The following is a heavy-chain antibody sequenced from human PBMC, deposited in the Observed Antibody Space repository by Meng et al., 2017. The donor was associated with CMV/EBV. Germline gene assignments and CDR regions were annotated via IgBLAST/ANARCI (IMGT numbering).Heavy chain of an antibody. CDR2: IYYSGST. D-gene: IGHD5-18*01. V-gene: IGHV4-59*01. Sequence: GSLRLSCAASGFTFSNAWMSWVRQAPGKGLEWIGYIYYSGSTNYNPSLKSRVTISVDTSKNQFSLKLSSVTAADTAVYYCARVQDTASIDYWGQGTLVTVSS. J-gene: IGHJ4*02. CDR1: GFTFSNAW. CDR3: ARVQDTASIDY.